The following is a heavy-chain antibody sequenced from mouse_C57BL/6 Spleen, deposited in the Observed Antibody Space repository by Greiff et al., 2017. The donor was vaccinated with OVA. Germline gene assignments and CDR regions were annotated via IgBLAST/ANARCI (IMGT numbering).Heavy chain of an antibody. CDR3: ARGTTVVAEDY. CDR2: IDPSDSYT. J-gene: IGHJ2*01. CDR1: GYTFTSYW. D-gene: IGHD1-1*01. Sequence: VQLQQPGAELVMPGASVKLSCKASGYTFTSYWMHWVKQRPGQGLEWIGEIDPSDSYTNYNQKFKGKSTLTVDKSSSTAYMQLSSLTSKDSAVYYCARGTTVVAEDYWGQGTTLTVSS. V-gene: IGHV1-69*01.